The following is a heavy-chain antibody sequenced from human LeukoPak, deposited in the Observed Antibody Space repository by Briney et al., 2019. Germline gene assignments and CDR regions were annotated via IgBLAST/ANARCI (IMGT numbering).Heavy chain of an antibody. V-gene: IGHV1-2*02. Sequence: ASVKVSCKASGYTFTGYYMHWVRQAPGQGLEWMGWINPNSGGTNYAQKFQGRVTMTTDTSTSTAYMELRSLRSDDTAVYYCARMGYGDYEGYFQHWGQGTLVTVSS. CDR3: ARMGYGDYEGYFQH. J-gene: IGHJ1*01. CDR1: GYTFTGYY. CDR2: INPNSGGT. D-gene: IGHD4-17*01.